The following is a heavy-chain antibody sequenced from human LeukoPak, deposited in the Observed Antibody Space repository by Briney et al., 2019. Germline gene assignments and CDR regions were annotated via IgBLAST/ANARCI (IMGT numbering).Heavy chain of an antibody. CDR3: ARGRWGYYYGSGRKGYYFDY. CDR1: GGSFSGYY. CDR2: INHSGST. V-gene: IGHV4-34*01. J-gene: IGHJ4*02. Sequence: SETLSLTCAVYGGSFSGYYWSWIRQPPGKGLEWIGEINHSGSTNYNPSLKSRVTISVDTSKNQFSLKLSSVTAADTAAYYCARGRWGYYYGSGRKGYYFDYWGQRTLVTVSS. D-gene: IGHD3-10*01.